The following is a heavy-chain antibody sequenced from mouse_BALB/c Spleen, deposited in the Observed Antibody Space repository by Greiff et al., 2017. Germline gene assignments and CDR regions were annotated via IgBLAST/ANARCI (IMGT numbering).Heavy chain of an antibody. CDR1: GFTFSSYG. Sequence: EVQGVESGGGLVQPGGSLKLSCAASGFTFSSYGMSWVRQTPDKRLELVATINSNGGSTYYPDSVKGRFTISRDNAKNTLYLQMSSLKSEDTAMYYCARDRGRQLGLGFAYWGQGTLVTVSA. CDR2: INSNGGST. CDR3: ARDRGRQLGLGFAY. V-gene: IGHV5-6-3*01. D-gene: IGHD3-2*01. J-gene: IGHJ3*01.